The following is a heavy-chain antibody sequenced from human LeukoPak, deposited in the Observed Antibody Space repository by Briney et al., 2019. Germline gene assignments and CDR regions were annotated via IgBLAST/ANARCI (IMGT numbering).Heavy chain of an antibody. CDR1: GYSINSAYY. Sequence: PSETLSLTCAVSGYSINSAYYWGGVRQSPEKGLGWIGNLFAGLDTSYNPSLENRVSISLDTSNNHFSLKLTSVTAADTAVYFCAAMTSVIKSRRFDSWGQGTLVTVS. J-gene: IGHJ4*02. V-gene: IGHV4-38-2*01. CDR2: LFAGLDT. D-gene: IGHD4-23*01. CDR3: AAMTSVIKSRRFDS.